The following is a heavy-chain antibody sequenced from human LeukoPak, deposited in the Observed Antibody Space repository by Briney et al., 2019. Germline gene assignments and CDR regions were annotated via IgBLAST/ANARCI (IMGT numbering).Heavy chain of an antibody. V-gene: IGHV3-30-3*01. CDR1: GFTFSSYA. CDR2: ISYDGSNK. J-gene: IGHJ4*02. CDR3: ARDLLFSVAGTPTIDY. D-gene: IGHD6-19*01. Sequence: GGSLRLSCAASGFTFSSYAMHWVRQAPGKGLEWVAVISYDGSNKYYADSVKGRFTISRDNSKNTLHLQMNSLRAEDTAVYYCARDLLFSVAGTPTIDYWGQGTLVTVSS.